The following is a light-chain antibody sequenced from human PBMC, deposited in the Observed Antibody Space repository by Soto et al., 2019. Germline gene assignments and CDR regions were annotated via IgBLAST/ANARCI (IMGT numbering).Light chain of an antibody. J-gene: IGKJ1*01. V-gene: IGKV3D-15*01. Sequence: ILMTQSPATLSVSPGERATLSCRASKSVSGKLAWYQQKPGQAPRLLIYAASTRATGIPARFSDSGSGTEFTLTISGLQSEDFAIYYCQQYNIWRTFGQGTDVEIK. CDR3: QQYNIWRT. CDR1: KSVSGK. CDR2: AAS.